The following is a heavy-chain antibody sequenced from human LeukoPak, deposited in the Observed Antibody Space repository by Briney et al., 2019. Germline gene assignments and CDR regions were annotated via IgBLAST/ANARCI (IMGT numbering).Heavy chain of an antibody. V-gene: IGHV3-7*01. J-gene: IGHJ4*02. Sequence: QSGGSLRLSCAVSGFTFNTFYMTWVRQPPGKGLEWVANIDPDGSGKNYVDSVKGRFTISRDNAKNSLFLHMNSLRTEDTAIYYCARGVSGTPGLADYWGQGTLATVSS. CDR1: GFTFNTFY. CDR3: ARGVSGTPGLADY. CDR2: IDPDGSGK. D-gene: IGHD1-7*01.